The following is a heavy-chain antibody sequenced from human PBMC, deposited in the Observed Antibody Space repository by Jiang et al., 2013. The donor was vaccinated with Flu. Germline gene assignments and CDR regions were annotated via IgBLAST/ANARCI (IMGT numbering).Heavy chain of an antibody. CDR1: SISSGDYH. V-gene: IGHV4-39*01. J-gene: IGHJ5*02. CDR2: LSSSGNT. CDR3: SRRPLDTDTDYRNWFDP. D-gene: IGHD3-16*01. Sequence: SISSGDYHWVWIRQPPGKGLEYVATLSSSGNTYSNPSLQSRVTISRDTPRNQFSLKLSTVTAADTAVYYCSRRPLDTDTDYRNWFDPWGQGILVTVSS.